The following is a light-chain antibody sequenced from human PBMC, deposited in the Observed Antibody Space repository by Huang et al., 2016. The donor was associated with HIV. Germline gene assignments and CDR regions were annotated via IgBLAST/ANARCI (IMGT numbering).Light chain of an antibody. J-gene: IGKJ4*01. Sequence: AIQMTQSPSSLSASVGDRVTITCRASEGTKKDLGLYQQKPGKAPKRLIYNASKLQGGVSSRFSGGGSETDFTLTISSLQPEDFATYYCLQDYSYPLTFGGGTKGEIK. CDR1: EGTKKD. CDR3: LQDYSYPLT. CDR2: NAS. V-gene: IGKV1-6*01.